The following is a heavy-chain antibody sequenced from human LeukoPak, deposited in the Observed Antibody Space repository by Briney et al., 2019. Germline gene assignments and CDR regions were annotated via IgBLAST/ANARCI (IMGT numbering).Heavy chain of an antibody. Sequence: SETLSLTCTVSGGSISSYYWSWIRQPAGKGLEWIGRIYTSGSANYNPSLKSRVTMSVDTPKNQFSLKLSSVTAADAAVYYCAGSSGWSYFDCWGQGTLVTVSS. CDR3: AGSSGWSYFDC. D-gene: IGHD6-19*01. J-gene: IGHJ4*02. V-gene: IGHV4-4*07. CDR2: IYTSGSA. CDR1: GGSISSYY.